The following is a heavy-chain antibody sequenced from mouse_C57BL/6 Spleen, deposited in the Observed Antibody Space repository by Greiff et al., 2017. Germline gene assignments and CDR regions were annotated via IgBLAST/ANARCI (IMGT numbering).Heavy chain of an antibody. CDR1: GFNIKDDY. J-gene: IGHJ1*03. CDR3: TTPTVVAHWYFDV. CDR2: IDPENGDT. Sequence: VQLQQSGAELVRPGASVKLSCTASGFNIKDDYMHWVKQRPEQGLEWIGWIDPENGDTEYASKFQGKATITADTSSNTAYLQLSSLTSEDTAVYYCTTPTVVAHWYFDVWGTGTTVTVSS. V-gene: IGHV14-4*01. D-gene: IGHD1-1*01.